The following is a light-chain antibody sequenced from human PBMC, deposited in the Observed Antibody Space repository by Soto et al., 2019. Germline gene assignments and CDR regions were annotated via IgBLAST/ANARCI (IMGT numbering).Light chain of an antibody. Sequence: EIVLTHSPATLSLSPGEKATLSCRASQSVSRYLAWYQQKPGQAPRLLIYDASKRATGISARFSGSGSGTDFTLTISSLEPEDFAVYYCQQRSNWPVTFGQGTKV. CDR3: QQRSNWPVT. J-gene: IGKJ1*01. V-gene: IGKV3-11*01. CDR2: DAS. CDR1: QSVSRY.